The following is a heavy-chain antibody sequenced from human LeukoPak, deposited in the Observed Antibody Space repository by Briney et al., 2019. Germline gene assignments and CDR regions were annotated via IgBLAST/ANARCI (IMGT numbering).Heavy chain of an antibody. CDR2: IRYDGSNK. CDR3: GKMPFDY. Sequence: GGSLRLSCAASGFTFDDYGMSWVRQAPGKGLEWVAFIRYDGSNKYYADSVKGRFTISRDNSKNTLYLQMNSLRAEDTAVYYCGKMPFDYWGQGTLVTVSS. J-gene: IGHJ4*02. CDR1: GFTFDDYG. V-gene: IGHV3-30*02. D-gene: IGHD2-2*01.